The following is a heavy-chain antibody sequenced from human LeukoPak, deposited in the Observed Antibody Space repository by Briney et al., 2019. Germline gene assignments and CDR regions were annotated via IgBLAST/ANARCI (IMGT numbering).Heavy chain of an antibody. CDR2: ISAYNGNT. CDR1: GDTFTSYG. J-gene: IGHJ6*02. D-gene: IGHD2-2*02. V-gene: IGHV1-18*01. CDR3: ARDLVVVPAAILDYYYGMDV. Sequence: GASVKVSCKAAGDTFTSYGISWVRQAPGQGLEWMGWISAYNGNTNYAQKLQGRVTMTTDTSTSTAYMELRSLRSDDTAVYYCARDLVVVPAAILDYYYGMDVWGQGTTVTVSS.